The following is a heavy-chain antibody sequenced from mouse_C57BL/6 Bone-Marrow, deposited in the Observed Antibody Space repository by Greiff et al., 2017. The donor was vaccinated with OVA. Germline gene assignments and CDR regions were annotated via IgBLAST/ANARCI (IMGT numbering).Heavy chain of an antibody. CDR2: IDPSDSYT. J-gene: IGHJ2*01. CDR3: AREGYYGLEDY. D-gene: IGHD1-1*01. Sequence: QVQLQQPGAELVKPGASVKLSCKASGYTFTSYWMQWVKQRPGQGLEWSGEIDPSDSYTNYNQKFKGKATLTVDTSSSTAYMQLSSLTSEDSAVYYCAREGYYGLEDYWGQGTTLTVSS. V-gene: IGHV1-50*01. CDR1: GYTFTSYW.